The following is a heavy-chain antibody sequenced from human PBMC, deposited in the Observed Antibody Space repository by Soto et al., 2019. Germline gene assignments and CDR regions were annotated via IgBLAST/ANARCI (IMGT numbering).Heavy chain of an antibody. CDR1: GGSIDSGGFS. D-gene: IGHD3-22*01. J-gene: IGHJ4*02. CDR2: IYQSGGT. Sequence: SETLSLTCAVSGGSIDSGGFSWNWIRQPPGKGLEWIGYIYQSGGTLYNPSLKSRVTISVDRSKNQFSLNMSSVTAADTAVYYCARDSLSGYYFEYWGRGTRVTVSA. CDR3: ARDSLSGYYFEY. V-gene: IGHV4-30-2*01.